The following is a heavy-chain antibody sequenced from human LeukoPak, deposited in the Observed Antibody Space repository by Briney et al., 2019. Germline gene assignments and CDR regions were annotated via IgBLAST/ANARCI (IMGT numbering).Heavy chain of an antibody. D-gene: IGHD3-22*01. Sequence: GGPLRLSCAASRFPFRRYDMLWVPEAPGKGGVWVGVISYCGSNKYCADAVKGRFTISRDNSKNTLYLQMNSLRAEDTAVYYCARDLRVTTIVVVITTSYAFDIWGQGTMVTVSS. CDR1: RFPFRRYD. CDR3: ARDLRVTTIVVVITTSYAFDI. CDR2: ISYCGSNK. J-gene: IGHJ3*02. V-gene: IGHV3-30-3*01.